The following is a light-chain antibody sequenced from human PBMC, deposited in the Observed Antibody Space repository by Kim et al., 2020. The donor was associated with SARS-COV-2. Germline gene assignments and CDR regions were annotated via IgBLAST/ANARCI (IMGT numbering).Light chain of an antibody. CDR2: GKN. V-gene: IGLV3-19*01. Sequence: SSELTQDPAVSVALGQTVRITCQGDSLRSYYASWYRQKPGQAPVLVIYGKNNRPSGIPYRYSGSSSGNTASLTITGAQAEDEADYYCNSRDSSGNHVVFGGGTQLTV. J-gene: IGLJ2*01. CDR1: SLRSYY. CDR3: NSRDSSGNHVV.